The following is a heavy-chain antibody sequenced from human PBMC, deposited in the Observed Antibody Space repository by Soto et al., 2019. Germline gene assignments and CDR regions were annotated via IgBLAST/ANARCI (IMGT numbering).Heavy chain of an antibody. CDR3: ARGSGIVALPGGLEDVNYDF. CDR2: ISESGST. CDR1: GQSFSGHS. Sequence: QVQLQQWGAGLVKPSETLSLSCAVYGQSFSGHSWAWIRQPPGKGLEWIGEISESGSTYYNPSLKSRVTISTDTSKNQFPLKLNAVTAAGTAAYFCARGSGIVALPGGLEDVNYDFWGQGTLVNVSS. V-gene: IGHV4-34*01. D-gene: IGHD1-1*01. J-gene: IGHJ4*02.